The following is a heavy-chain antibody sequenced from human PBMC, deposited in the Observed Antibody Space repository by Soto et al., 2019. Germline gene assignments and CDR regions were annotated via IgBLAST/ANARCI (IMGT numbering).Heavy chain of an antibody. V-gene: IGHV1-46*01. CDR1: GYTFTSYY. J-gene: IGHJ4*02. CDR3: ARGPSCGGDCYLFDY. D-gene: IGHD2-21*02. CDR2: INPGGGRT. Sequence: QVQLVQSGAGVTKPGASVKLSCKASGYTFTSYYIHWVRQAPGQGLEWVAMINPGGGRTKNAQMFQGRVTLTRDTSTGTVDMELSSLTSADTAVYYCARGPSCGGDCYLFDYWGQGSLVTVSS.